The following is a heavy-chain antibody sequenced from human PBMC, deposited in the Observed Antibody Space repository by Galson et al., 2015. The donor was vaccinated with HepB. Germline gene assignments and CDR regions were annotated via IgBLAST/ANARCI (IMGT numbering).Heavy chain of an antibody. Sequence: SETLSLTCTVSGGSISTTISYWGWIRQPPGKGLEWIGYIYYSGNINYNPSLNSRVTISVDTSKNQFSLKLSSVTAADTAVYYCARRDGTHWGQGTLVTVSS. V-gene: IGHV4-61*05. J-gene: IGHJ4*02. CDR2: IYYSGNI. CDR3: ARRDGTH. D-gene: IGHD1-7*01. CDR1: GGSISTTISY.